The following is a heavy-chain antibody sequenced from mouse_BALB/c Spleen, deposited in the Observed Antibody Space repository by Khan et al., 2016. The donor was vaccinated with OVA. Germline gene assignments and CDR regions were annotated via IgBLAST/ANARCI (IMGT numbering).Heavy chain of an antibody. Sequence: QVQLQQSGAELVRPGASVKLSCKTSGYIFTSYWIHWVKQRSGQGLEWIARIYPGTDNTYYNAKLKDKATLTADKSSSTAYMPLSSLKSEDAADYFGAREEALYYFDYWGQGTTLTVSA. V-gene: IGHV1S132*01. CDR1: GYIFTSYW. CDR3: AREEALYYFDY. J-gene: IGHJ2*01. D-gene: IGHD3-2*02. CDR2: IYPGTDNT.